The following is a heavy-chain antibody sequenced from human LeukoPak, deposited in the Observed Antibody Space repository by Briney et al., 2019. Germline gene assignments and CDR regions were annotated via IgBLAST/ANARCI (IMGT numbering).Heavy chain of an antibody. D-gene: IGHD3-10*01. Sequence: SGTLSLTCAFYGGSSSGYYWSWIRQPPGKGLEWIGEINHSGRTNYNPSLKSRVALSVDTPKNQFSLKLSSATAAAPAVYYCARFLSGPGSYRPGRYCQHWGQGTLVTVSS. CDR2: INHSGRT. V-gene: IGHV4-34*01. J-gene: IGHJ1*01. CDR3: ARFLSGPGSYRPGRYCQH. CDR1: GGSSSGYY.